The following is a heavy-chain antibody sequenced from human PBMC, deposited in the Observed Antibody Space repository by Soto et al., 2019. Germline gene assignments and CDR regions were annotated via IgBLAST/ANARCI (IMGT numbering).Heavy chain of an antibody. CDR1: GYTLTELS. Sequence: ASVEVSCKVSGYTLTELSMHWVRQAPGKGLEWMGGFDPEDGETIYAQKFQGRVTMTEDTSTDTAYMELSSLRSEDTAVYYCATVAIVATACWFDPWGQGTLVTVSS. D-gene: IGHD5-12*01. CDR2: FDPEDGET. CDR3: ATVAIVATACWFDP. V-gene: IGHV1-24*01. J-gene: IGHJ5*02.